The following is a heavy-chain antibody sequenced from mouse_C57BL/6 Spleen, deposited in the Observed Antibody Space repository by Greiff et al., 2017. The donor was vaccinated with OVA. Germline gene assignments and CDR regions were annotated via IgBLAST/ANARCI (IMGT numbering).Heavy chain of an antibody. CDR3: ARLGYPAY. CDR2: IDPSDSYT. Sequence: QVQLQQPGAELVMPGASVKLSCKASGYTFTSYWMHWVKQRPGQGLEWIGEIDPSDSYTNYNQKFKGKSTLTVDKSSSTAYMQLSSLTSEDSAVYYCARLGYPAYWGQGTLVTVSA. J-gene: IGHJ3*01. D-gene: IGHD2-2*01. CDR1: GYTFTSYW. V-gene: IGHV1-69*01.